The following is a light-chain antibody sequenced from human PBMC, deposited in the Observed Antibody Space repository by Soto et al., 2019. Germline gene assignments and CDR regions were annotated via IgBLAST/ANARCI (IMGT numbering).Light chain of an antibody. V-gene: IGKV2-24*01. CDR1: QSLVHSDGKPY. J-gene: IGKJ1*01. CDR2: KVS. Sequence: VMTQSPLSLPVTLGPPASIFCRSSQSLVHSDGKPYLSWLHKRTGQHTRLIIYKVSNRLSGVPDRVSGSGAGTDVTRTISRVEAEDVGVYYCMQATQSSWTFGQGTKVDIK. CDR3: MQATQSSWT.